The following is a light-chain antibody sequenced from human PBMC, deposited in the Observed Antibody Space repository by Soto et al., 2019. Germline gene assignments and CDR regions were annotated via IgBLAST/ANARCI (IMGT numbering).Light chain of an antibody. J-gene: IGKJ1*01. Sequence: QSPATLSVSPGERATLSCRASQSVSSSLAWYQQKPGQAPRLLIYGASTRATGIPARFSGSGSGTEFTLTINSLQSEDFAVYYCQQYNNWWTFGQGTKVDIK. CDR1: QSVSSS. CDR2: GAS. V-gene: IGKV3-15*01. CDR3: QQYNNWWT.